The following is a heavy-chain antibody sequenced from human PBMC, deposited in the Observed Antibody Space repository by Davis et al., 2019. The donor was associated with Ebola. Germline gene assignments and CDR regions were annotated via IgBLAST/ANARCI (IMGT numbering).Heavy chain of an antibody. D-gene: IGHD4-17*01. CDR1: GFTFSSYE. CDR2: ISSSGSTI. V-gene: IGHV3-48*03. J-gene: IGHJ4*02. CDR3: ANQYGVAGVFDY. Sequence: GESLKISCAASGFTFSSYEMNWVRQAPGKGLEWVSYISSSGSTIYYADSVKGRFTISRDNSKNTLYLQMNSLRAEDTAVYYCANQYGVAGVFDYWGQGTLVTVSS.